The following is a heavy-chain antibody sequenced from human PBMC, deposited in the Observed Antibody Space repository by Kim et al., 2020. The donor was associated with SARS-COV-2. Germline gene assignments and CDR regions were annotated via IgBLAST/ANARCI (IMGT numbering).Heavy chain of an antibody. D-gene: IGHD2-2*01. CDR2: IRSKAYGGTT. J-gene: IGHJ6*02. CDR1: GFTFGDYA. V-gene: IGHV3-49*04. Sequence: GGSLRLSCTASGFTFGDYAMSWVRQAPGKGLEWVGFIRSKAYGGTTEYAASVKGRFTISRDDSKSIAYLQMNSLKTEDTAVYYCTRDAAVVTAEGYYYGMDGWGQGTTVTVSS. CDR3: TRDAAVVTAEGYYYGMDG.